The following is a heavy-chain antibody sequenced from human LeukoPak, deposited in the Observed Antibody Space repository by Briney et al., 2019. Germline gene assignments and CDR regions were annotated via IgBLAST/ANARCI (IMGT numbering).Heavy chain of an antibody. CDR1: GDSISSYY. Sequence: SETLSLTCTVSGDSISSYYWSWIRQPPGKGLEWIGYIYYSGSTNYNPSLKSRVTISLDTSKNQFSLKLSSVTAADTAVYYCARIPFNPIFGVVIKDPDAFDIWGQGTMVTVSS. V-gene: IGHV4-59*08. J-gene: IGHJ3*02. D-gene: IGHD3-3*01. CDR2: IYYSGST. CDR3: ARIPFNPIFGVVIKDPDAFDI.